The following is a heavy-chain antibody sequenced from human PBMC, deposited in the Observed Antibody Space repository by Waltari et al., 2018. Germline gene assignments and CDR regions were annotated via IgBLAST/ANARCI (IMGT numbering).Heavy chain of an antibody. Sequence: QVQLVQSGAEVKKPGASVKVSCKASGYTFTSYDINRVRQATGQGLEWGGWRNPDSGNTGYAQKFQGRVTMTSNTSTSTASMELSSLRSEDTAVYYCARALSSGAFYYYYGMDVWGQGTTVTVSS. D-gene: IGHD3-10*01. J-gene: IGHJ6*02. CDR1: GYTFTSYD. V-gene: IGHV1-8*01. CDR3: ARALSSGAFYYYYGMDV. CDR2: RNPDSGNT.